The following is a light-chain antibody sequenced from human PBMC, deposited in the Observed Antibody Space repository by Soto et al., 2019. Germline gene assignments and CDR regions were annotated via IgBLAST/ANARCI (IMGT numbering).Light chain of an antibody. CDR2: EVS. CDR1: SSDVGSYNY. J-gene: IGLJ1*01. CDR3: SSFTDSRAYV. Sequence: QSALTQPASVSGSPGQSITISCTGTSSDVGSYNYVSWYQQHPGKAPKLMIHEVSGRPSGVSTRFSGSKSANTASLTISGLQAEDEADYYCSSFTDSRAYVFGTGTKVTVL. V-gene: IGLV2-14*01.